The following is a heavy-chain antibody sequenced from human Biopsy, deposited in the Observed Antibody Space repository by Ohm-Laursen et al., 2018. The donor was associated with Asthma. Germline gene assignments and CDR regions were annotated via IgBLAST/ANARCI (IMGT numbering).Heavy chain of an antibody. CDR3: AKGHGDYVFPYFQH. D-gene: IGHD4-17*01. CDR1: GFSVSSNY. V-gene: IGHV3-30*18. Sequence: SLRLSCAASGFSVSSNYMSWVRQAPGKGLEWVAVMSFDGRQTYYADSVKGRFTISRDNSKNTLYLQMNSLRAEDTAVYYCAKGHGDYVFPYFQHWGQGTLVTVSS. J-gene: IGHJ1*01. CDR2: MSFDGRQT.